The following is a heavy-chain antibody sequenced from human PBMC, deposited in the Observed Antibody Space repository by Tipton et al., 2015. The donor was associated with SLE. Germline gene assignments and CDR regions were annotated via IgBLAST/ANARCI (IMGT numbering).Heavy chain of an antibody. CDR1: GYPFSSYG. D-gene: IGHD1-26*01. J-gene: IGHJ4*02. CDR3: ATVGDTGLHRSDS. Sequence: QLVQSGAEVKKPGASVKVSCKASGYPFSSYGLSWVRQAPGQGLEWMGWINTSTGKATYAQGFSGRFVFSLDTPANTAYLQISSLEADDSAIYYCATVGDTGLHRSDSWGQGTLVTVSS. CDR2: INTSTGKA. V-gene: IGHV7-4-1*02.